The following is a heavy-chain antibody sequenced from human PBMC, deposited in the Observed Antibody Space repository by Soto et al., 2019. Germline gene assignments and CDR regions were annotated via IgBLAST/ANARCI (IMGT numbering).Heavy chain of an antibody. V-gene: IGHV3-23*01. J-gene: IGHJ4*02. CDR3: AKIGGSGWPYYFDY. D-gene: IGHD6-19*01. Sequence: SGGPLRLSCAASGFTFSSYAMSWVRQAPGKGLEWVSAISGSGGSTYYADSVRGRFTISRDNSKNTLYLQMNSLRAEDTAVYYCAKIGGSGWPYYFDYWGQGTLVTVSS. CDR2: ISGSGGST. CDR1: GFTFSSYA.